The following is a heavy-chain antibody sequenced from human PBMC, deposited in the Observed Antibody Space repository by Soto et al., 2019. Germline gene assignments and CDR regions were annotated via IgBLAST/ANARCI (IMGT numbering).Heavy chain of an antibody. CDR2: ISGGGDAT. CDR3: ARTVSGSTGRQDLWYFDL. V-gene: IGHV3-23*01. D-gene: IGHD3-10*01. Sequence: EVQLLDSGGGLVQPGGSLRLSCAASGFTFSGYALTWVRQAPGKGVEWVSAISGGGDATFYADSVEGRSTISRDNSKNALQLPMHTRRAEDTAVYYCARTVSGSTGRQDLWYFDLWGRGTLVTVSS. J-gene: IGHJ2*01. CDR1: GFTFSGYA.